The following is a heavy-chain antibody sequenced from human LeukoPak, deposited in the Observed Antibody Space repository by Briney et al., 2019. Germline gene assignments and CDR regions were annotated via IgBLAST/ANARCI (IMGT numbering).Heavy chain of an antibody. J-gene: IGHJ4*02. CDR3: ARDERWLPWRYFDY. CDR1: GFTFSDNY. D-gene: IGHD5-24*01. V-gene: IGHV3-48*01. CDR2: ISSSSSTL. Sequence: PGGSLRLSCAASGFTFSDNYMNWVRQAPGKGLEWISYISSSSSTLYYADSVKGRFTISRDNAKNSLYLQMNSLRADDTAVYYCARDERWLPWRYFDYWGQGTLVTVSS.